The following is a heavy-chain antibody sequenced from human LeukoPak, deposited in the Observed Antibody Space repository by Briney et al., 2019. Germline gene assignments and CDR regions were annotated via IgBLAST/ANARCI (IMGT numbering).Heavy chain of an antibody. CDR1: TFTLTSYA. D-gene: IGHD6-19*01. Sequence: PPGSRSLSCAASTFTLTSYAMGWVRHAARNWLGWVAGITAIVATTYYAGFVKGRFTISRDNSKNTLYLQMNGLRVEDTAVSYCAKDRAPVLYSSGWYGDYWGQGTLVTVSS. CDR3: AKDRAPVLYSSGWYGDY. CDR2: ITAIVATT. J-gene: IGHJ4*02. V-gene: IGHV3-23*01.